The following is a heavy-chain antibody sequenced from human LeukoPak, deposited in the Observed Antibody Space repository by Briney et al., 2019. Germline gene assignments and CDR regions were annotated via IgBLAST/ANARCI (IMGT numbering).Heavy chain of an antibody. D-gene: IGHD3-3*01. Sequence: ASVKVSCKASGYTFTCYYMHWVRQATGQGVEGMGRINPNSGGTNYAQKFQGRVIMTRDTYIRAPYMELSELSSNETAVYYCARDYDFWSGYYWDYWGQGTLVTVSS. J-gene: IGHJ4*02. CDR1: GYTFTCYY. CDR3: ARDYDFWSGYYWDY. CDR2: INPNSGGT. V-gene: IGHV1-2*06.